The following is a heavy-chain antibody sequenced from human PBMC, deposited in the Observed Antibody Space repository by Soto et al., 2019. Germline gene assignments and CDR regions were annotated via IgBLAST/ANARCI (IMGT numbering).Heavy chain of an antibody. V-gene: IGHV4-59*08. J-gene: IGHJ5*02. CDR1: GGSISSFC. D-gene: IGHD3-22*01. Sequence: SETLSLTCTVSGGSISSFCWSWIRQPPGKGLEWVGYIYYGGTTSYNPSLQSRVTILLETSKSQFSLRLTSVTAADTAVYYCARLGAYYQSLAPWGPGTLVTVSA. CDR3: ARLGAYYQSLAP. CDR2: IYYGGTT.